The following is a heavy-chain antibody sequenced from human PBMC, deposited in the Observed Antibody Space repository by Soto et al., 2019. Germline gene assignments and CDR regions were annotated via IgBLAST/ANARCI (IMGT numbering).Heavy chain of an antibody. J-gene: IGHJ5*02. CDR1: GFTFSSYG. V-gene: IGHV3-30*03. CDR3: AREAPGFDP. CDR2: ISYDGSNK. Sequence: GGSLRLSCSSSGFTFSSYGMHWVRQAPGKGLEWVAVISYDGSNKYYADSVKGRFTISRDNSKNTLYLQMNSLRAEDTAVYYCAREAPGFDPWGQGTLVTVSS.